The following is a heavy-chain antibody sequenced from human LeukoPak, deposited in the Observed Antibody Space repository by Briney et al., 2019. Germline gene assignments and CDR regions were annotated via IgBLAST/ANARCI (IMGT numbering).Heavy chain of an antibody. V-gene: IGHV3-21*01. D-gene: IGHD2-8*01. CDR1: GFTFSSYE. CDR3: AGRGCTNGLCHFDY. Sequence: GGSLRLSCAASGFTFSSYEMNWVRQAPGKGLEWVSSISSSGSYIHYSDSVKGRFTISRDNAKNSVYLQMNSLRAEDTAVYYCAGRGCTNGLCHFDYWGQGTLVTVSS. J-gene: IGHJ4*02. CDR2: ISSSGSYI.